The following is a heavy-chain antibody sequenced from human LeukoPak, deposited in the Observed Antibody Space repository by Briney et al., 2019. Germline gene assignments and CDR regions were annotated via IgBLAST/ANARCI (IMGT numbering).Heavy chain of an antibody. CDR3: ARVLRPVYYYYGMDV. J-gene: IGHJ6*02. V-gene: IGHV1-8*01. D-gene: IGHD1-14*01. Sequence: TSVKVACNASGYTFTSYDINWVRHATGQGLEWMGWMNPNSGNTGYAQKFQGRVTMTRNTSISTAYMELSSLRSEDTAVYYCARVLRPVYYYYGMDVWGQGTTVTVSS. CDR2: MNPNSGNT. CDR1: GYTFTSYD.